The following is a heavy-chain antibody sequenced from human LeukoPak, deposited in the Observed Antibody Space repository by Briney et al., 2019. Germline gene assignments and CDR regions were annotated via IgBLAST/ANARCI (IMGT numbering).Heavy chain of an antibody. CDR2: IYSGGDT. CDR3: ASSGWYSPYYFDY. J-gene: IGHJ4*02. V-gene: IGHV3-53*01. CDR1: GFTVNSNY. Sequence: PGGSLRLSCAVSGFTVNSNYMSWVRQAPGKGLEWVSFIYSGGDTYYADSVRGRFTISRDTSKNTLYLQMNSLRAEDTAVYFCASSGWYSPYYFDYWGQGTLVTVSS. D-gene: IGHD6-19*01.